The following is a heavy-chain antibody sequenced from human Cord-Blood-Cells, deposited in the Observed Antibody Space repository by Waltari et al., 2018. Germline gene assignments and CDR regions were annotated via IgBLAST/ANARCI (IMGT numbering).Heavy chain of an antibody. Sequence: QVQLQQSGPGLVKPSQTLSLTCAISGDSVSSTSAAWNWIRQSPSRGLEWLGRTYYRSKLYNDYAVSVKSRITINPDTSKNQFSLQLNSVTPEDTAVYYCARGYSSSLHYYYYYGMDVWGQGTTVTVSS. CDR3: ARGYSSSLHYYYYYGMDV. V-gene: IGHV6-1*01. J-gene: IGHJ6*02. CDR2: TYYRSKLYN. CDR1: GDSVSSTSAA. D-gene: IGHD6-13*01.